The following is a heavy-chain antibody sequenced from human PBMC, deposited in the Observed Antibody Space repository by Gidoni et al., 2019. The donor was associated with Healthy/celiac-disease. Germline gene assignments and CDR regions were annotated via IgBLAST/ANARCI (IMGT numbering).Heavy chain of an antibody. Sequence: QVQLVESGGGVVQPGRSLRLSCAASGFTFSSYAMHWVRQAPGKGLEWVAVISYDGSNKYYADSVKGRFTISRDNSKNTLYLQMNSLRAEDTAVYYCARVSQANTIFGVVRWFDPWGQGTLVTVSS. CDR1: GFTFSSYA. CDR2: ISYDGSNK. D-gene: IGHD3-3*01. J-gene: IGHJ5*02. V-gene: IGHV3-30-3*01. CDR3: ARVSQANTIFGVVRWFDP.